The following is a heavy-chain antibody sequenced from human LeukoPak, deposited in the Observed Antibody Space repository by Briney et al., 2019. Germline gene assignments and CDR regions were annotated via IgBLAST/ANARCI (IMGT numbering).Heavy chain of an antibody. CDR2: ISGSALST. CDR3: ARSGYGDYGY. J-gene: IGHJ4*02. CDR1: GFTFSSYA. D-gene: IGHD4-17*01. Sequence: GGSLRLSCAASGFTFSSYAMSWVRQAPGKGLEWVSAISGSALSTYYADSVKGRFTISRDNSKNTLYLQMNSLRAEDTAVYYCARSGYGDYGYWGQGTLVTVSS. V-gene: IGHV3-23*01.